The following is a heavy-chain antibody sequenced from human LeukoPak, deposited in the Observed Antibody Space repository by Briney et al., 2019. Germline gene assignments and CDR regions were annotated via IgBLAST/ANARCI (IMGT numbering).Heavy chain of an antibody. Sequence: GGSLRLSCAASGFTVSSNYMSWVRQAPGKGLEWVSVIYGGGSTYYADSVKGRFAISRDNSKNTLYLQMNSLRAEDTAVYYCANVGNYYGSGSYPNRAFDIWGQGTMVTVSS. V-gene: IGHV3-66*01. CDR3: ANVGNYYGSGSYPNRAFDI. D-gene: IGHD3-10*01. J-gene: IGHJ3*02. CDR1: GFTVSSNY. CDR2: IYGGGST.